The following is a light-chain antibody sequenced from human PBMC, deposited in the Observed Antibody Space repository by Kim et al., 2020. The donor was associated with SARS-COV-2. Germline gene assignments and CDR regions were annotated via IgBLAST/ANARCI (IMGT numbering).Light chain of an antibody. Sequence: EIVMTPSPATLSVSPGERATLSCMASQSINTNLAWYQHKPGQTPRLLIYGASSRATGIVARFSGSGSGTGFTLAISSLQSEDSAVYYCRQYHAGPPITFGEGTRLGIK. J-gene: IGKJ5*01. CDR3: RQYHAGPPIT. V-gene: IGKV3-15*01. CDR2: GAS. CDR1: QSINTN.